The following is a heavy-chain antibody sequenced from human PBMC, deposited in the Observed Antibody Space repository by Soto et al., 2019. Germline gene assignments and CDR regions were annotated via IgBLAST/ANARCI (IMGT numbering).Heavy chain of an antibody. D-gene: IGHD3-10*01. CDR2: INSDGSST. V-gene: IGHV3-74*01. CDR1: GFTFSSYW. J-gene: IGHJ4*02. Sequence: GGSLRLSCAASGFTFSSYWMHWVRQAPGKGLVWVSRINSDGSSTSYADSVKGRFTISRDNAKNTLYLQMNSLRAEDTAVYYCARMWFGTAVDYWGQGTLVTVSS. CDR3: ARMWFGTAVDY.